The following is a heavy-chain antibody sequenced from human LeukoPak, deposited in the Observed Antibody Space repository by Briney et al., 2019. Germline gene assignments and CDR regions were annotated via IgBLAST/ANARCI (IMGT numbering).Heavy chain of an antibody. CDR2: IYYSGST. CDR1: GGSISSGPYY. V-gene: IGHV4-61*01. Sequence: PSETLSLTCTVSGGSISSGPYYWSWIRQPPGKGLEWIGYIYYSGSTNYNPSLKSRVTISVDTSKNQFSLKLTSVTAADTAVYFCARAPYRDDAFDIWGQGTVVTVSS. CDR3: ARAPYRDDAFDI. D-gene: IGHD2-21*01. J-gene: IGHJ3*02.